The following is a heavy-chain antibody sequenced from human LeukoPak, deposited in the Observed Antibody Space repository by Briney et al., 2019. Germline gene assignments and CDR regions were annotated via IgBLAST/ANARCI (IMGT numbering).Heavy chain of an antibody. CDR3: VKDFGDCSGGSCYRFFDY. CDR2: ISSNGGST. V-gene: IGHV3-64D*09. CDR1: GFTFSSYA. Sequence: GGSLRLSRSASGFTFSSYAMHWVRQAPGNGLEYVSAISSNGGSTYYADSVKGRFTISRDNSKNTLYLQMSSLRAEDTAVYYCVKDFGDCSGGSCYRFFDYWGQGTLVTVSS. J-gene: IGHJ4*02. D-gene: IGHD2-15*01.